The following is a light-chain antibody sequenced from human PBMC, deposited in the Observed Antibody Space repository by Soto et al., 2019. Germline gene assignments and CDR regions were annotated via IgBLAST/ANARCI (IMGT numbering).Light chain of an antibody. J-gene: IGKJ1*01. CDR3: QQYNSYSAT. CDR1: QSISSW. Sequence: QRSQCSYALSXXRGDXITMXRGASQSISSWLAWYQQKPGKAHKLLIYDASSWESGVTSRFSGSGSGRELTLASSSGQPDDLATYYCQQYNSYSATISQGAEL. V-gene: IGKV1-5*01. CDR2: DAS.